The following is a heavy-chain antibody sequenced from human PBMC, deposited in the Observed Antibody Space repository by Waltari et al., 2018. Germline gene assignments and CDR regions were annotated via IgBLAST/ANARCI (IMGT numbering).Heavy chain of an antibody. CDR1: GFTFSSYS. D-gene: IGHD3-10*01. CDR2: ISSSSRTI. V-gene: IGHV3-48*01. J-gene: IGHJ4*02. Sequence: EVQLVESGGGLVQPGGSLRLSCAASGFTFSSYSMNWVRQAPGKGLGWVSYISSSSRTIYYADSVKGRFTISRDNAKNSLYLQMNSLRAEDTAVYYCARGRVFYGSGSYFGYWGQGTLVTVSS. CDR3: ARGRVFYGSGSYFGY.